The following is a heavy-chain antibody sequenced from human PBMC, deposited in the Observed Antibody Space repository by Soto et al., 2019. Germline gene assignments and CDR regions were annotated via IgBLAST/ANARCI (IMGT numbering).Heavy chain of an antibody. D-gene: IGHD5-12*01. CDR1: GGSFSGYY. CDR2: INHSGST. CDR3: ARFPVWLYYYYGMDV. Sequence: LSLTCAVYGGSFSGYYWSWIRQPPGKGLEWIGEINHSGSTNYNPSLKSRVTISVDTSKNQFSLKLSSVTTADTAVYYCARFPVWLYYYYGMDVWGQGTRVTFSS. V-gene: IGHV4-34*01. J-gene: IGHJ6*02.